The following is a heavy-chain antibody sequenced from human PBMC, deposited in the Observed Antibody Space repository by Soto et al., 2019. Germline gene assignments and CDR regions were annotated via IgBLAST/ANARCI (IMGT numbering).Heavy chain of an antibody. V-gene: IGHV2-5*01. CDR1: GFSLSTSQVG. Sequence: SGPTLVHPPQTLTLTCTFSGFSLSTSQVGVGWIRQPPCKALEWLAQVYWNDAKYYSLSLKTRLTITKDTSKNQVDLTMTNMDPVDTATYFRAYRNTRGYYFDYWGQGALVTVSS. CDR2: VYWNDAK. J-gene: IGHJ4*02. CDR3: AYRNTRGYYFDY.